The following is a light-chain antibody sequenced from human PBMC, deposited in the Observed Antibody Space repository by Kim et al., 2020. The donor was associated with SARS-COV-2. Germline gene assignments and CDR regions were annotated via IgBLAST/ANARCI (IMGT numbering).Light chain of an antibody. CDR3: QAWDNNIVM. CDR2: RDD. V-gene: IGLV3-1*01. Sequence: SYELTQPPSVSVSPGQTATITCSGHVLGRNYASWYQQRPGQSPLLVIYRDDKRPSGIPERFSGSTSGNTATLTISGTQPLDEADYYCQAWDNNIVMFGGG. J-gene: IGLJ3*02. CDR1: VLGRNY.